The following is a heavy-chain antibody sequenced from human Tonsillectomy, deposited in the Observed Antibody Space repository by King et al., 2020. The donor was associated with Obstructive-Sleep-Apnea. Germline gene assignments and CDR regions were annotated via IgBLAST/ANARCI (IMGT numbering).Heavy chain of an antibody. D-gene: IGHD2-15*01. CDR1: GGSISSYY. V-gene: IGHV4-59*12. CDR3: AREGVGGGSGFDY. J-gene: IGHJ4*02. Sequence: VQLQESGPGLVKPSETLSLTCTVSGGSISSYYWSWIRQPPGKGLEWIGYIYYSGRTNYNPSLKSLVTISVDTSKNQFSLKLSSVTAADTAVYYCAREGVGGGSGFDYWGQGTLVTVSS. CDR2: IYYSGRT.